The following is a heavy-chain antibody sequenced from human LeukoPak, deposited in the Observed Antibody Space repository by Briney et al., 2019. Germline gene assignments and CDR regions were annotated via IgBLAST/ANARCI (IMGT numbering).Heavy chain of an antibody. J-gene: IGHJ6*03. D-gene: IGHD1-26*01. CDR3: ARSRSYYYYYYYMDV. V-gene: IGHV3-21*01. CDR1: GFTFSSYS. CDR2: ISSSSSYI. Sequence: PGGSLRLSCAASGFTFSSYSMNWVRQAPGKGLEWVSSISSSSSYIYYADSVKGRFTISRDNAKNSLYLQMNSLRAEDTAVYYCARSRSYYYYYYYMDVWGQGTTVTVSS.